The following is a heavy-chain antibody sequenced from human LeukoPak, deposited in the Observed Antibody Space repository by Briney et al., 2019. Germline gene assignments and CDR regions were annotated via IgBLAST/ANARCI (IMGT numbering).Heavy chain of an antibody. D-gene: IGHD3-10*01. V-gene: IGHV3-23*01. CDR2: ISGSGAGT. CDR3: AKGLGIGELWVDS. J-gene: IGHJ4*02. Sequence: GGSLRLSCASSGFSFSSYAMSWVRQAPGKGLEWVSSISGSGAGTYYADSVKGRFTISRDNSKNTVYLQMNSLRAEDTAVYYCAKGLGIGELWVDSWGQGTLVTVSS. CDR1: GFSFSSYA.